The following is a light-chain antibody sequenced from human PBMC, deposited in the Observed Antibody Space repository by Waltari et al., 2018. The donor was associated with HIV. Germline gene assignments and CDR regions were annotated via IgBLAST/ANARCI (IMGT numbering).Light chain of an antibody. V-gene: IGLV2-14*01. CDR1: SSAIGCYDF. J-gene: IGLJ7*01. CDR3: TSYTSISPLAI. Sequence: QSALTQPASVSGSPGQSITISCNGTSSAIGCYDFSSWYQQYPGKAPKLIIFGVTNRPSGVSTRFSGSKSGNMASLTISGLQAEDEADYYCTSYTSISPLAIFGGGTQVTVL. CDR2: GVT.